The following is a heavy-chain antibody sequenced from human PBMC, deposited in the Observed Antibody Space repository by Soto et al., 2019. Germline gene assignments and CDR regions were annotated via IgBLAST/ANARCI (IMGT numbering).Heavy chain of an antibody. CDR3: ARLVYCGGDCYSHFDY. J-gene: IGHJ4*02. D-gene: IGHD2-21*02. Sequence: HGESLKISCKGSGYTFTTYWIGWVRQMPGKGLAWMGIIYPGDADTRYSPSFQGQVTISADKSISTAYLQWSSLKASDTAMYYCARLVYCGGDCYSHFDYWGQGTLVTVSS. CDR1: GYTFTTYW. V-gene: IGHV5-51*01. CDR2: IYPGDADT.